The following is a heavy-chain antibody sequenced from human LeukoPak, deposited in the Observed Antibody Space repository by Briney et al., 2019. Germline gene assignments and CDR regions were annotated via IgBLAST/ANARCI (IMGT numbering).Heavy chain of an antibody. CDR2: IYYSGST. V-gene: IGHV4-39*07. Sequence: SETLSLTCTVSGGSISSSSYYWGWIRQPPGKGLEWIGSIYYSGSTYYNPSLKSRVTISVDTSKNQFSLKVTSVTAADTAVYYCARASKKRLGELSWDKCHYYLDVWGKGTTVTISS. D-gene: IGHD3-16*02. CDR1: GGSISSSSYY. CDR3: ARASKKRLGELSWDKCHYYLDV. J-gene: IGHJ6*03.